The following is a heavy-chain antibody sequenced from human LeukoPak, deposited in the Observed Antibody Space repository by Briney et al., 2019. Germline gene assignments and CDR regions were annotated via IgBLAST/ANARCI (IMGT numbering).Heavy chain of an antibody. J-gene: IGHJ4*02. CDR2: INWNGGST. CDR3: ARVYVPRYTTNHFDY. CDR1: GFTFDDYG. V-gene: IGHV3-20*04. Sequence: GGSLRLSCAASGFTFDDYGMSWVRQAPGKGLEWVSGINWNGGSTGYADSVKGRFTISRDNAKNSLYLQMNSLRAEDTALYYCARVYVPRYTTNHFDYWGQGTLVTVSS. D-gene: IGHD3-10*02.